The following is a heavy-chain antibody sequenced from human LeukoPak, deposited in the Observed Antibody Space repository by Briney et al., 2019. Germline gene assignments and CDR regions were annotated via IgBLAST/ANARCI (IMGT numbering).Heavy chain of an antibody. J-gene: IGHJ4*02. Sequence: GGSLRLSCAASGFTFSSYAMTWVRQAPGKGLAWVSSISKSDGSTYYADSVKGRFTISRDNSTNTVYLHMDSLRVEDTAIYYCARGALIPDFRGQGTLVTVSS. CDR3: ARGALIPDF. CDR1: GFTFSSYA. CDR2: ISKSDGST. V-gene: IGHV3-23*01. D-gene: IGHD2-21*01.